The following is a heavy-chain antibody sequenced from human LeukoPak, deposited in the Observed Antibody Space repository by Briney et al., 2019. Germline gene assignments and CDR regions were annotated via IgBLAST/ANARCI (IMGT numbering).Heavy chain of an antibody. V-gene: IGHV1-18*01. CDR3: ARVDYGDYPSGH. CDR1: GYTFTSYG. J-gene: IGHJ4*02. CDR2: ISAYNGNT. Sequence: ASVKDSCKASGYTFTSYGISWVRQAPGQGLEWMGWISAYNGNTNYAQKLQGRVTMTTDTSTSTAYMELRSLRSDDTAVYYCARVDYGDYPSGHWGQGTLVTVSS. D-gene: IGHD4-17*01.